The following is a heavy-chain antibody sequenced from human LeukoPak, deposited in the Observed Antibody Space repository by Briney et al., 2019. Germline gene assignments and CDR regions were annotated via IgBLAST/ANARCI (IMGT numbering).Heavy chain of an antibody. CDR3: ARDDHDYGVPSWFDP. D-gene: IGHD4-17*01. V-gene: IGHV3-33*01. J-gene: IGHJ5*02. CDR2: IWYDGSNK. Sequence: GGSLRLSCAASGFTFSSYGMHWVRQAPGKGLEWVAVIWYDGSNKYYADSVKGRFTISRDNSKNTLYLQMNSLRAEDTAVYYCARDDHDYGVPSWFDPWGQGTLVTVSS. CDR1: GFTFSSYG.